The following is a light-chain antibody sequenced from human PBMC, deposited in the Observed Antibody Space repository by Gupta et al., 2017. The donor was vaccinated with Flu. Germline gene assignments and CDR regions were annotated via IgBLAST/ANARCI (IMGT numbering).Light chain of an antibody. CDR2: EVT. CDR1: SRDVGGYKH. J-gene: IGLJ1*01. CDR3: SSYTSDNTGV. Sequence: QSALTQPASVSGSPGQSITIPCTGPSRDVGGYKHVSWYQQHPGKAPKPLIYEVTYRPPGVSNRFSGSKSGNTASLTISGRQAEDEADYYCSSYTSDNTGVFGTGTKVTVL. V-gene: IGLV2-14*01.